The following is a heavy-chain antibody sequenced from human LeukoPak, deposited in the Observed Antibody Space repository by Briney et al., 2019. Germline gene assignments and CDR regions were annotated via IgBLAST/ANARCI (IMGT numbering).Heavy chain of an antibody. D-gene: IGHD3-16*01. V-gene: IGHV3-33*01. CDR1: GLNFPRFG. J-gene: IGHJ4*01. CDR3: LRGDENFVYY. Sequence: GGSLRLSCEAAGLNFPRFGMHWTRQTPDTRLQWVAVIWFDGSKTFYDDSVKGRFTISRDNSNNTLFLQMDSLRVGDTAIYYGLRGDENFVYYWGHGTLVAVSP. CDR2: IWFDGSKT.